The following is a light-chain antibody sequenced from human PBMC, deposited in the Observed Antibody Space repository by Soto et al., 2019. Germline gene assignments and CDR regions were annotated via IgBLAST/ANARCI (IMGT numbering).Light chain of an antibody. CDR1: QGISSY. CDR3: QQLNSYRT. V-gene: IGKV1-9*01. CDR2: AAS. J-gene: IGKJ1*01. Sequence: DIQLTQSPSFLSASVGDRVTITFRASQGISSYLALYQQKPGKAPKLLIYAASTLQSGVPSRFSGSGSGTEFTLTISSLQPEDFATYYCQQLNSYRTFGQGTKVDNK.